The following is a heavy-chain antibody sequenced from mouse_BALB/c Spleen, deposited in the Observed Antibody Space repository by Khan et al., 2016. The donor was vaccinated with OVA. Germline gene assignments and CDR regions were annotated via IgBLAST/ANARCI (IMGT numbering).Heavy chain of an antibody. V-gene: IGHV1S135*01. CDR1: GYSFTSYY. J-gene: IGHJ3*01. Sequence: VQLQQSGPELMKPGASVKISCKASGYSFTSYYIHWVIQSHGKSLEWIGYIDPFSGGTTYNQKFKGKATLTEDKSSNTAYIHLINLTTEDSAVYYCTRHGYVAWFTYWGQGTLVTVSA. CDR2: IDPFSGGT. CDR3: TRHGYVAWFTY. D-gene: IGHD2-2*01.